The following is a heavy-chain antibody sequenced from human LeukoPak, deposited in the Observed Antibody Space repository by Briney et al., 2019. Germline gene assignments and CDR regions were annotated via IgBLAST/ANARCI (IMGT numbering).Heavy chain of an antibody. D-gene: IGHD5-18*01. CDR1: GFTFSSYA. V-gene: IGHV3-23*01. CDR2: ISGSGDST. Sequence: PGASLRLSCAASGFTFSSYAMSWVRQTPGKGLEWVSGISGSGDSTYYADSVKGRFTIPRDNSKNTLYLQMHSLRADDTAVYYCAKAPLAYTHGPWFDYWGQGTLVTVSS. CDR3: AKAPLAYTHGPWFDY. J-gene: IGHJ4*02.